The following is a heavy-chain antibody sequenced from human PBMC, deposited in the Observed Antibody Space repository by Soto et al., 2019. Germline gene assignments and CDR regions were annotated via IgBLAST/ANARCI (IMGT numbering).Heavy chain of an antibody. CDR2: ISYDGSNK. CDR1: GFTFSSYG. J-gene: IGHJ6*02. Sequence: PGGSLRLSCAASGFTFSSYGMHWVRQAPGKGLEWVAVISYDGSNKYYADSVKGRFTISRDNSKNTLYLQMNSLRAEDTAVSYCAKDTSGYCSGGSCYDYYYYGMDVWGQGTTVTVSS. CDR3: AKDTSGYCSGGSCYDYYYYGMDV. V-gene: IGHV3-30*18. D-gene: IGHD2-15*01.